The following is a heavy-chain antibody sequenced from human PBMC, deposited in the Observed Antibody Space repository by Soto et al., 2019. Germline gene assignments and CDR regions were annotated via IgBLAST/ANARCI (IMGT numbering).Heavy chain of an antibody. CDR3: AKQSGHDYWSHYYSEGGYFGMDV. J-gene: IGHJ6*02. CDR2: IIPNVDAA. Sequence: SLKVSCKASGDAFNNYAISWVRQAPGQGLEWVGGIIPNVDAANSAQKFQGRVTITADESTSTAYMELSRLRSEDTAVYYCAKQSGHDYWSHYYSEGGYFGMDVWGQGTTVTVSS. D-gene: IGHD3-3*01. CDR1: GDAFNNYA. V-gene: IGHV1-69*13.